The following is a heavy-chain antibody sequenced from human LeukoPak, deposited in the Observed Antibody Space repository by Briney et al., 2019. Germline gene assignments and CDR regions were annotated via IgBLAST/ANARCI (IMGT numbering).Heavy chain of an antibody. CDR1: GYTFTSNY. Sequence: ASVKVSCKASGYTFTSNYMHWVRQAPGQGLEWMGIINPSGGSTSYAQNFQGRVTMTRDTSTSTVYMEPSSLRSEDTAVYYCARDQVAGTYYFDYWGLGTLVTVSA. CDR3: ARDQVAGTYYFDY. J-gene: IGHJ4*02. CDR2: INPSGGST. D-gene: IGHD1-7*01. V-gene: IGHV1-46*01.